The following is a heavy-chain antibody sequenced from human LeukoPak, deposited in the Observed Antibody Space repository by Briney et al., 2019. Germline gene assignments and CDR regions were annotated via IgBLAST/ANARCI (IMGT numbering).Heavy chain of an antibody. D-gene: IGHD1-1*01. CDR1: GYTFTGYY. CDR2: INPNSGGT. CDR3: ARDSLERTDVFDY. J-gene: IGHJ4*02. Sequence: AASVKVSCKASGYTFTGYYTHWVRQAPGQGREWMGWINPNSGGTNYAQKFQGRVTMTRDTSISTAYMELSRLRSDDTAVYYCARDSLERTDVFDYWGQGTLVTVSS. V-gene: IGHV1-2*02.